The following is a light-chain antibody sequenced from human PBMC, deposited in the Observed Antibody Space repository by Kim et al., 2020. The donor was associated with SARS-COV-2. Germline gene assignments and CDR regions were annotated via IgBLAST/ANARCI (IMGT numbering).Light chain of an antibody. CDR3: QVWDSSSDHRV. V-gene: IGLV3-21*04. J-gene: IGLJ3*02. CDR1: KIGSKS. Sequence: APGKTARITCGGNKIGSKSVHWYQKKPGQAPVLVIYYDSDRPSGIPERFSGSNSGNTATLTISRVEAGDEADYYCQVWDSSSDHRVFGGGTQLTVL. CDR2: YDS.